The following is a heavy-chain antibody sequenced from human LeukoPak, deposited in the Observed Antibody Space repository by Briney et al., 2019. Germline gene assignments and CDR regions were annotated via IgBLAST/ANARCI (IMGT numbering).Heavy chain of an antibody. Sequence: SETLSLTCSVSGGSIGSYHWNWIRQPPGKGLEWIGIVFNNGGTKHNPSLKSRVAISVDTSKNQFALKLSSVPAADTAVYCVASYGGYVLDYWGQGALVIVSS. CDR2: VFNNGGT. CDR1: GGSIGSYH. D-gene: IGHD5-12*01. CDR3: ASYGGYVLDY. V-gene: IGHV4-59*01. J-gene: IGHJ4*02.